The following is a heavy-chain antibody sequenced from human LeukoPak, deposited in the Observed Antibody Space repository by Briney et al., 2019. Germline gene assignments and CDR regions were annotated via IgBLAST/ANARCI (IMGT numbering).Heavy chain of an antibody. CDR1: GFTFSSYS. V-gene: IGHV3-21*01. J-gene: IGHJ4*02. Sequence: PGGSLRLSCAASGFTFSSYSMNWVRQAAGKGLDWVSSISSSSSYIYQADSVKGRFTMSRDNAKNSLYLQMNRLRAEDTAVYYCARAIHRGPLGADNAAFDYWGQGTLVTVSS. CDR2: ISSSSSYI. D-gene: IGHD3-10*01. CDR3: ARAIHRGPLGADNAAFDY.